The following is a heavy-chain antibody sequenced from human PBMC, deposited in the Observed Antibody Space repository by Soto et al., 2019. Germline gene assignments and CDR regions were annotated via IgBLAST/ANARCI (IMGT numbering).Heavy chain of an antibody. CDR3: ASLSRDY. Sequence: GGSLRLSCAASGFTFDDYAMHWVRQAPGKGPEWVSGISWNSGSIGYADSVKGRFTISRDNAKNSLYLQMNSLRAEDTAVYYCASLSRDYWGQGTLVTVSS. CDR2: ISWNSGSI. CDR1: GFTFDDYA. J-gene: IGHJ4*02. V-gene: IGHV3-9*01.